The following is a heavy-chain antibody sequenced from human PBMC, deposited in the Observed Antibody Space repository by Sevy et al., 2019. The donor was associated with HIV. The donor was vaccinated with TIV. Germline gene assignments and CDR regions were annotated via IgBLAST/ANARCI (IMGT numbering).Heavy chain of an antibody. Sequence: ASVKVSCKYSGYTFTTYDINWVRQATGQGLEWMGWMNPNSGNTGYAQTFQGRVTMTSNTSISTAYMELSSLRSEDTAVYYCARIHSSGYMGNFDYWGQGTLVTVSS. V-gene: IGHV1-8*01. CDR2: MNPNSGNT. D-gene: IGHD3-22*01. J-gene: IGHJ4*02. CDR3: ARIHSSGYMGNFDY. CDR1: GYTFTTYD.